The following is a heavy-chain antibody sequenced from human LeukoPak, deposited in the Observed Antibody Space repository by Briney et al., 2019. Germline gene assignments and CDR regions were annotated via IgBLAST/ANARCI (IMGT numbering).Heavy chain of an antibody. CDR2: ISSSSSYI. Sequence: GGSLRLSCAASGFTFSSYSMNWVRQAPGKGLEWVSSISSSSSYIYYADSVKGRFTISRDNAKNSLYLQMSSLRAEDTAVYYCARDLKYDSSGLFDYWGQGTLVTVSS. V-gene: IGHV3-21*01. D-gene: IGHD3-22*01. CDR3: ARDLKYDSSGLFDY. J-gene: IGHJ4*02. CDR1: GFTFSSYS.